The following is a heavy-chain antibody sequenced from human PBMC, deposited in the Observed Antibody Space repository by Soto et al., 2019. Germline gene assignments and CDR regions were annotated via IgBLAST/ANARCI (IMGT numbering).Heavy chain of an antibody. V-gene: IGHV3-23*01. D-gene: IGHD2-15*01. CDR2: ISGSGGST. CDR3: AKDGSSLGSDCSGGSCHDY. J-gene: IGHJ4*02. Sequence: PGGSLRLSCAASGFTFSSYAISWVRQAPGKGLEWVSAISGSGGSTYYADSVKGRFTISRDNSKNTLYLQMNSLRAEDTAVYYCAKDGSSLGSDCSGGSCHDYWGQGTLVTVSS. CDR1: GFTFSSYA.